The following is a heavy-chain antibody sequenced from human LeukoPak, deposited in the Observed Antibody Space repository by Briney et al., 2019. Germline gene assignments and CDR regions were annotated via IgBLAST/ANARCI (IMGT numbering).Heavy chain of an antibody. V-gene: IGHV4-39*07. CDR3: ARVWSRYFDY. J-gene: IGHJ4*02. CDR1: GVSISSSNSY. CDR2: IYYSGNT. Sequence: SETLSLTCTVSGVSISSSNSYWGWIRQPPGKGLEWIGSIYYSGNTYYNASLKSQVSISIDTSKNQFSLKLSSVTAADTAVYYCARVWSRYFDYWGQGTLVTVSS. D-gene: IGHD3-3*01.